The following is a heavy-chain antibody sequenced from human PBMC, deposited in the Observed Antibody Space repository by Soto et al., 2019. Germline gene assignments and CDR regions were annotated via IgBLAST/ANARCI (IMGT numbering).Heavy chain of an antibody. CDR1: GGSFSGYY. CDR3: AVVDNTGNWFAP. V-gene: IGHV4-34*01. D-gene: IGHD2-15*01. CDR2: INHSGST. J-gene: IGHJ5*02. Sequence: PSETLSLTCAVYGGSFSGYYWSWIRQPPGKGLEWIGEINHSGSTNYNPSLKSRVTISVDTSKNQFSLKLISVTAADTAVYYCAVVDNTGNWFAPWGEGALDTVSS.